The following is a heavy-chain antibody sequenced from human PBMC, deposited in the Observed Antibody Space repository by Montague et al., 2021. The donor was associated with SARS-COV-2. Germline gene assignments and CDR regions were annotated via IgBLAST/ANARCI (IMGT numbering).Heavy chain of an antibody. CDR2: IYYSGRT. V-gene: IGHV4-61*01. CDR3: AREWGRGGDRYWYFDL. D-gene: IGHD2-21*02. J-gene: IGHJ2*01. CDR1: GGSITSGNYY. Sequence: SETLSLTCNVSGGSITSGNYYWSWIRQHPGKGLEWIGYIYYSGRTXYNPSLKSRVTIPVDTSNNQFSLKVTSVTAADTAVYYCAREWGRGGDRYWYFDLWGRGALVTVSS.